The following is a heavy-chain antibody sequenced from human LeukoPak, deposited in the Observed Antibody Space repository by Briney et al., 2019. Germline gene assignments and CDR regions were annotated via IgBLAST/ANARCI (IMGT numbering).Heavy chain of an antibody. CDR3: ARRKVVSAYYYGMDV. CDR2: IYTGGTT. CDR1: GFTVNSQY. Sequence: GGSLRLSCAAFGFTVNSQYMSWVRQAPGKGLEWVSVIYTGGTTHYADSVKGRFTISRDNAKNTLYLQMNSLRAEDTAVYYCARRKVVSAYYYGMDVWGQGTTVTVSS. J-gene: IGHJ6*02. V-gene: IGHV3-66*01. D-gene: IGHD2-2*01.